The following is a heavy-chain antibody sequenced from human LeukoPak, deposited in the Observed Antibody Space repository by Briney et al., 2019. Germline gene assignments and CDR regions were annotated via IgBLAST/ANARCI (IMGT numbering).Heavy chain of an antibody. CDR2: ILQDGTEK. V-gene: IGHV3-7*01. D-gene: IGHD2-2*01. J-gene: IGHJ4*02. CDR1: GFTFGRSW. Sequence: GGSLRLSCAASGFTFGRSWMSWIRQAPGKGLEWVANILQDGTEKNYVDSVRGRLTISRDNAKNSLYLQMNSLRAEDTAVYYCARGSTSWDSWGQGTLVTVSS. CDR3: ARGSTSWDS.